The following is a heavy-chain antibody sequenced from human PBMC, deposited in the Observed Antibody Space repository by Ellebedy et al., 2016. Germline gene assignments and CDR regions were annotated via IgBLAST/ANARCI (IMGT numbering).Heavy chain of an antibody. CDR3: ARERVYISGSGRRYGLDV. V-gene: IGHV4-4*02. Sequence: SETLSLTCAVSGGSISSSNWWSWVRQPPGKGLEWIGEIYHSGSTNYNPSLKSRVTISVDKSKNQFSLKLSSVTAADTAVYYCARERVYISGSGRRYGLDVWGQGTTVTIFS. D-gene: IGHD3-10*01. J-gene: IGHJ6*02. CDR1: GGSISSSNW. CDR2: IYHSGST.